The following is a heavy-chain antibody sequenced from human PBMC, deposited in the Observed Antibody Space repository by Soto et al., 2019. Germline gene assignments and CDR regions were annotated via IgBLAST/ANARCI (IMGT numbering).Heavy chain of an antibody. J-gene: IGHJ4*02. D-gene: IGHD3-16*01. Sequence: KTSETLSLTCGVSDGSFRGHDCSWIRQPPGKGLEWIAEINHSGFTNYNPAFKSLFTISRDTSTHQISLKLTAVTAADSAVYYCARATVRQGANIFDFGGQGTLVTVPS. CDR2: INHSGFT. CDR1: DGSFRGHD. V-gene: IGHV4-34*01. CDR3: ARATVRQGANIFDF.